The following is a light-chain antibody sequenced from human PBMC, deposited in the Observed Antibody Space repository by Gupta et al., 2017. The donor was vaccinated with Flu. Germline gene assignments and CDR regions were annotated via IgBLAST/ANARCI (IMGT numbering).Light chain of an antibody. J-gene: IGKJ4*01. Sequence: EIVLTQSPVTLSLSPGERATLSCRASQSVISSYLAWYQQKPGQAPRLLIYGASSRDSGIPDRFSGSGSGTEFTLTISRLEPEDFAVYYCQQESSSPVTFGGGTKVEIK. V-gene: IGKV3-20*01. CDR1: QSVISSY. CDR3: QQESSSPVT. CDR2: GAS.